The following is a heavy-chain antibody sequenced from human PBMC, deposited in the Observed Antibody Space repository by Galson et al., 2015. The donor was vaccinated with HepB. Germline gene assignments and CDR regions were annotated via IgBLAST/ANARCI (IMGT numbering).Heavy chain of an antibody. Sequence: SLRLSCAGSGFTFSSYAMSWVRQAPGKGLEWVSGITSAGNTYYADPVKGRFTISRDNSKNTVYLQMNSLRREDTAIYYCANYKLGTYFDYWGQGTLVTVSS. V-gene: IGHV3-23*01. CDR2: ITSAGNT. D-gene: IGHD3-16*01. CDR3: ANYKLGTYFDY. CDR1: GFTFSSYA. J-gene: IGHJ4*02.